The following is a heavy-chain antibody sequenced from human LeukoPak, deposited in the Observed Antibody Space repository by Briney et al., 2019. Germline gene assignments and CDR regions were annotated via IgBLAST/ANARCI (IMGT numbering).Heavy chain of an antibody. V-gene: IGHV4-59*08. J-gene: IGHJ4*02. CDR2: IYDSGST. D-gene: IGHD2-2*02. Sequence: TSETLSLTCSVSGGSISSYYWSWNRQPPGKGLEWIGYIYDSGSTNYNPSLKSRVTISVDTSKNQFSLKLSSVTAADTAVYYCARHGSHTPVDYWGQGTLVTVSS. CDR1: GGSISSYY. CDR3: ARHGSHTPVDY.